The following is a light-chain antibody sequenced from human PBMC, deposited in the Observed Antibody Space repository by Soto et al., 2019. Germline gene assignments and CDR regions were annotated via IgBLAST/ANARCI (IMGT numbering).Light chain of an antibody. CDR1: QSISSW. CDR2: DAS. CDR3: QQYNSYSRT. J-gene: IGKJ1*01. V-gene: IGKV1-5*01. Sequence: DIQMTQSPSTLSAYVGDRVTITCRASQSISSWLAWYHQKPGKSPKLLNYDASSFESGVPARFSGSGFGTEFTLTISSLQPDDFANYYCQQYNSYSRTFGQGTKVEIK.